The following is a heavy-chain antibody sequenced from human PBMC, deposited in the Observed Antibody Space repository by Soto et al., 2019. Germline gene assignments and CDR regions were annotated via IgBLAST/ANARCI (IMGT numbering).Heavy chain of an antibody. V-gene: IGHV4-31*03. CDR1: GGSISSGGYY. Sequence: QVQLQESGPGLVKPSQTLSLTCTVSGGSISSGGYYWSWIRQHPGKGLEWIGYIYYSGSTYYNPSLKSRVTISVDTSKNQFSLKLSSVTAADTAVYYCARNIAAAGTWGIDYWGQGTLVTVSS. J-gene: IGHJ4*02. CDR2: IYYSGST. CDR3: ARNIAAAGTWGIDY. D-gene: IGHD6-13*01.